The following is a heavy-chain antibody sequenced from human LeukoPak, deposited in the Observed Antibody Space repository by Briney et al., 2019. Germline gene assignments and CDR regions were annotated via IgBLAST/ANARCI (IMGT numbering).Heavy chain of an antibody. CDR1: GFTFTDYY. J-gene: IGHJ4*02. Sequence: NPGGSLRLSCATSGFTFTDYYMTWIRQAPGKGLEWISYISVSGTTMYYADSVKGRFKNSLYLQMNSLRADDTAVYYCARVGRLQYGDYVAFDYWGQGALVTVSS. CDR2: ISVSGTTM. V-gene: IGHV3-11*01. CDR3: ARVGRLQYGDYVAFDY. D-gene: IGHD4-17*01.